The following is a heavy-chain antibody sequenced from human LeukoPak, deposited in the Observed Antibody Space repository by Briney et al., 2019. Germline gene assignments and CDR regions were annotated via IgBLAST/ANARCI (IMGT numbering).Heavy chain of an antibody. CDR3: TRDQKHHSGGDPYHFDH. CDR2: IRSKPYGGTT. V-gene: IGHV3-49*03. J-gene: IGHJ4*02. D-gene: IGHD2-21*02. Sequence: GGSLRLSCTGSGFTFGDFAMSWLRQAPGKGLEWVGFIRSKPYGGTTEYAASVKGRFTISRGDSKSIAYLQMNSLKSEDTAVYYCTRDQKHHSGGDPYHFDHWGQGTLVTVSS. CDR1: GFTFGDFA.